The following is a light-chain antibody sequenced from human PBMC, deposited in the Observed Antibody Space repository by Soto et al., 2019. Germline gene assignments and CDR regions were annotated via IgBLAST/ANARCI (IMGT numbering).Light chain of an antibody. CDR3: QQLNTLPFT. CDR2: EAS. Sequence: DIQFTQSPSLLSASVGDRATMSCRASHDISTYIAWYQQKPGKAPKIMIYEASTLQSGVPSRFRGSGSGTEFTLTISGLLPEDFETYHCQQLNTLPFTFGQGTRLEIK. J-gene: IGKJ5*01. CDR1: HDISTY. V-gene: IGKV1-9*01.